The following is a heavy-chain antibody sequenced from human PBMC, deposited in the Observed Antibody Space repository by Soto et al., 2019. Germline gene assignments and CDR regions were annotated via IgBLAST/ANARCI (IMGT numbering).Heavy chain of an antibody. CDR3: AIGDRSSWIGNH. CDR1: GGTFSSQA. J-gene: IGHJ4*02. CDR2: IIPIFETA. D-gene: IGHD6-6*01. V-gene: IGHV1-69*01. Sequence: QVHLVQSGAEVTKAGSSVKVSCKASGGTFSSQAFSWVRQAPGQGLVWVGGIIPIFETANYAQEFQGRVTISADESTNTVSLELNNLRSDDTAIYFCAIGDRSSWIGNHWGPGTQVTVS.